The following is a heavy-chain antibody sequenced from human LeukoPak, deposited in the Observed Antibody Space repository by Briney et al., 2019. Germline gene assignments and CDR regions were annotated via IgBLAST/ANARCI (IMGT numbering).Heavy chain of an antibody. Sequence: PGGSLRLSCAASGFTFSRYGMHWVRQVPGKGLEWVASTWYDGSSKYYADSVKGRFTISRDNSKDTVYLQMSSLRGEDTALYYCVKGSFEYSSSQGHWGQGTLVTVSS. J-gene: IGHJ4*02. CDR2: TWYDGSSK. CDR1: GFTFSRYG. CDR3: VKGSFEYSSSQGH. D-gene: IGHD6-6*01. V-gene: IGHV3-30*02.